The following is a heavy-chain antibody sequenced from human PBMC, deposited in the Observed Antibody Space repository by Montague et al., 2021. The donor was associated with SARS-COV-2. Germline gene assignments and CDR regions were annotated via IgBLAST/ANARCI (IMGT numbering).Heavy chain of an antibody. CDR2: VSITDTGSN. J-gene: IGHJ4*03. CDR3: AKLLPSYCAINKCYPYYFDG. V-gene: IGHV4-34*01. D-gene: IGHD2-8*01. CDR1: GGSLSGSY. Sequence: SETLSLTCAVYGGSLSGSYYYWVCKPPSPGLGWVWKVSITDTGSNNPSPSLRVPVSFSRDTTKYPFSLSLSSVTVADTAVYYCAKLLPSYCAINKCYPYYFDGWGQGALVTVSS.